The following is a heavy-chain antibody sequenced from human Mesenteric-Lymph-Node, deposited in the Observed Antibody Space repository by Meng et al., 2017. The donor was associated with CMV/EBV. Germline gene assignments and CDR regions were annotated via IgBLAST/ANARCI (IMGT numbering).Heavy chain of an antibody. J-gene: IGHJ6*02. D-gene: IGHD6-13*01. V-gene: IGHV4-34*01. CDR2: INHSGST. Sequence: GSLRLSCAVYGGSFSGYYWSWIRQPPGKGLEWIGEINHSGSTNYNPSLKSRVTISVDTSKNQFSLKLSSVTAADTAVYYCGREDGEYSSSWYYYYYGMDVWGQGTTVTVSS. CDR1: GGSFSGYY. CDR3: GREDGEYSSSWYYYYYGMDV.